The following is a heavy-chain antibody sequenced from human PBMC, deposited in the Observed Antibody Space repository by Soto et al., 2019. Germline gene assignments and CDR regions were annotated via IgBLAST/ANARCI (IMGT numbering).Heavy chain of an antibody. J-gene: IGHJ6*02. V-gene: IGHV6-1*01. D-gene: IGHD1-7*01. CDR3: ARADWNYVGYYYYYYGMDV. CDR2: TYYRSKWYN. Sequence: SQTLSLTCAISGDSVSSNSAAWNWLRQSPSRGLEWLGRTYYRSKWYNDYAVSVKSRITINPDTSKNQFSLQLNSVTPEDTAVYYCARADWNYVGYYYYYYGMDVRGQGTTVTVSS. CDR1: GDSVSSNSAA.